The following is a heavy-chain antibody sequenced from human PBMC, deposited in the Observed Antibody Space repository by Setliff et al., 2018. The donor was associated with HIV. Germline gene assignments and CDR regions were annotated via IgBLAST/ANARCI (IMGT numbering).Heavy chain of an antibody. V-gene: IGHV4-34*01. CDR1: GGSLSGYY. D-gene: IGHD5-12*01. Sequence: SETLSLTCAVYGGSLSGYYWTWIRQPPGKGPEWIGEINHSGSTNYNPSLKSRVTISIDTSKNQFSLKLSSVTAADTAMYYCARGSGYDKGAYHYYYGMDVWGQGTTVTVSS. J-gene: IGHJ6*02. CDR3: ARGSGYDKGAYHYYYGMDV. CDR2: INHSGST.